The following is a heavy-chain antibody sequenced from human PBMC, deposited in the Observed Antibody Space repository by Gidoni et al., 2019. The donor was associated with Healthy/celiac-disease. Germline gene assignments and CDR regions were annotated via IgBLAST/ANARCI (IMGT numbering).Heavy chain of an antibody. D-gene: IGHD3-22*01. J-gene: IGHJ4*02. Sequence: EVQLGESGGGLVKPGGSRRRSCAAAGGTCSSYSMNWVRQAPGKGLEWVSSISSSISYIFYSDSVKGRFTISSDNAKNSLSLQMLSLRAEDTAVYYCARDYYDSSGSGGYWGQGTLVTVSS. CDR1: GGTCSSYS. CDR2: ISSSISYI. CDR3: ARDYYDSSGSGGY. V-gene: IGHV3-21*01.